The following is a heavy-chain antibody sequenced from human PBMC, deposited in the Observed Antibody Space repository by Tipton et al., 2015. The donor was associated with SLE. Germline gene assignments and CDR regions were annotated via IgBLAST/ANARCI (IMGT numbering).Heavy chain of an antibody. CDR1: GGSISSSSYY. CDR2: IYYSGST. CDR3: AREIQDYGGNPLDY. Sequence: GLVKPSETLSLTCTVSGGSISSSSYYWGWIRQPPGKGLEWTGSIYYSGSTYYNPSLKSRVTISVDTSKNQFSLKLSSVTAADTAVYYCAREIQDYGGNPLDYWGRGTLVTVSS. J-gene: IGHJ4*02. D-gene: IGHD4-23*01. V-gene: IGHV4-39*07.